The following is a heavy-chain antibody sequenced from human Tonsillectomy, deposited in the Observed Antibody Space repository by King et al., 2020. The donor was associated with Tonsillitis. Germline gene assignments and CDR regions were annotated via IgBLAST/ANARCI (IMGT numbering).Heavy chain of an antibody. CDR3: ASRVVILVRDGFDI. Sequence: VQLVESGGGVVQPGRSLRLSCAASGFTFSSYAMHWVRQAPGKGLEWVAVISYDGSNKYYADSVKGRFTISRDNSKNTLYLQMNSLRAEDTAVYYCASRVVILVRDGFDIWGQGTMVTVSS. J-gene: IGHJ3*02. V-gene: IGHV3-30-3*01. CDR2: ISYDGSNK. D-gene: IGHD3-3*01. CDR1: GFTFSSYA.